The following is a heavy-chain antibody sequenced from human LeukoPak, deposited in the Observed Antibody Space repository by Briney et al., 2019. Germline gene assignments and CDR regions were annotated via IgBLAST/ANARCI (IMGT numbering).Heavy chain of an antibody. CDR3: AKDFGLWEAFDI. D-gene: IGHD5-18*01. V-gene: IGHV3-23*01. CDR1: GFTFSSYA. Sequence: GGSLRLSCAVSGFTFSSYAMTWVRQAPGKGLEWVSGISGSGGGAYYADSVKGRFTISRDNSKNTLYLQMNSLRAEDTAVYYCAKDFGLWEAFDIWGQGTMVTVSS. J-gene: IGHJ3*02. CDR2: ISGSGGGA.